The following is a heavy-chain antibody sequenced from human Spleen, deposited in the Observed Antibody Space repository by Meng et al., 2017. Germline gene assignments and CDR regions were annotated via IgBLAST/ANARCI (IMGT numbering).Heavy chain of an antibody. CDR1: GFTFSRYA. J-gene: IGHJ4*02. D-gene: IGHD6-19*01. Sequence: GESLKISCAASGFTFSRYALHWVRQAPGKGLDWVAVIWYDGSNKYYADSVTGRFTISRDNSKNTLYLQMNSLRAEDTAVYYCAREAYTSGLYYFDYWGQGTLVTVSS. V-gene: IGHV3-33*01. CDR3: AREAYTSGLYYFDY. CDR2: IWYDGSNK.